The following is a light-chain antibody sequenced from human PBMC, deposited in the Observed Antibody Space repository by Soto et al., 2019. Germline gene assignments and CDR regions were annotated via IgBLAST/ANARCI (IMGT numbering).Light chain of an antibody. J-gene: IGKJ1*01. CDR2: WAA. Sequence: DIVMTQSPDSLAVSLGERATINCKSSQSVLYSSNNKNYLAWYQQKPGQPPKLLIYWAATRKSGVPDRLSGSGPGTDFTLTISSLQAEDVAVYYCQQYYSTPWTFGQGTKVEIK. V-gene: IGKV4-1*01. CDR1: QSVLYSSNNKNY. CDR3: QQYYSTPWT.